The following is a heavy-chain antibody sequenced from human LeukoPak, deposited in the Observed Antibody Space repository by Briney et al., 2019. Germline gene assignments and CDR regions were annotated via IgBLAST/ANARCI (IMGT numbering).Heavy chain of an antibody. CDR3: SRGSDESKTGDY. V-gene: IGHV4-34*01. D-gene: IGHD6-25*01. Sequence: SETLSLTCAIYGGSFSHYYWSWIRQPPGKGLGWVGEIHPSGSTSFNPSLESRVSISKDTSKNQFSLKLTSVTAADTAVYYCSRGSDESKTGDYWGQGTLVTVPS. CDR2: IHPSGST. J-gene: IGHJ4*02. CDR1: GGSFSHYY.